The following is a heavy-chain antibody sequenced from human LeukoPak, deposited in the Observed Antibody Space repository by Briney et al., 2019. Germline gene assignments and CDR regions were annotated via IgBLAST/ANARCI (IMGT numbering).Heavy chain of an antibody. D-gene: IGHD3-22*01. V-gene: IGHV3-23*01. CDR3: AKQVVAVAFDV. CDR1: GFTFSTYG. CDR2: LSGTCGNT. J-gene: IGHJ3*01. Sequence: PGGSLRLSCAASGFTFSTYGMSWVRQAPGKGLEGVAGLSGTCGNTYYADSVTGRFTISRDNSKTPLYLQMTSLRAEDTAVYYCAKQVVAVAFDVWGQGTMVTVSS.